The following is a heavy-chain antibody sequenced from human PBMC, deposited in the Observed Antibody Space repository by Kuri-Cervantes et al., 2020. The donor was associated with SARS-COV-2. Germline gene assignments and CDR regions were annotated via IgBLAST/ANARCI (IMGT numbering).Heavy chain of an antibody. J-gene: IGHJ4*02. Sequence: ESLKISCAVSGYSIRSGYYWGWIRQPPGKGLEWIGEINHSGSTNYNPSLKSRVTISVDTSKNQFSLKLSSVTAADTAVYYCAVRGYSYREYWGQGTLVTVSS. V-gene: IGHV4-38-2*01. CDR2: INHSGST. CDR1: GYSIRSGYY. D-gene: IGHD5-18*01. CDR3: AVRGYSYREY.